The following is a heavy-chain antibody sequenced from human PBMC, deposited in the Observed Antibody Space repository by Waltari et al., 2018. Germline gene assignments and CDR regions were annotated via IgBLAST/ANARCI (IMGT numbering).Heavy chain of an antibody. Sequence: QVQLVQSGAEVKKPGASVKVSCKASGYTFPGYYMHWVRPAPGQELEWMGWRNPNSGGTIYAQKFRGRVTTTRDTSMSTAYMELSRLISFYMMIQRPPRSTRSTENYWGQGTLVTVSS. CDR3: PRSTRSTENY. CDR2: RNPNSGGT. D-gene: IGHD3-16*01. V-gene: IGHV1-2*02. CDR1: GYTFPGYY. J-gene: IGHJ4*02.